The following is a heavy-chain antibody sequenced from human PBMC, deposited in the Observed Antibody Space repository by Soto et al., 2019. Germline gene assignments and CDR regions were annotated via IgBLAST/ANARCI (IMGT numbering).Heavy chain of an antibody. CDR2: IKQDGSEK. Sequence: GGSLRLSCAASGFTFSSYWMSWVRQAPGKGLEWVANIKQDGSEKYYVDSVKGRFTISRDNAKNSLYLQMNSLRAEDTAVYYCARDMSSSWSHPYYYYGMDVWGQGTTVTVSS. D-gene: IGHD6-13*01. J-gene: IGHJ6*02. V-gene: IGHV3-7*01. CDR3: ARDMSSSWSHPYYYYGMDV. CDR1: GFTFSSYW.